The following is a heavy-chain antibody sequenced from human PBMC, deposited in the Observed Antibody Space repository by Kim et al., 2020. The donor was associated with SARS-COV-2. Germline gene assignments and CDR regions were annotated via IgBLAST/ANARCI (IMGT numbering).Heavy chain of an antibody. V-gene: IGHV4-34*13. CDR3: ARGEERRGYYYDY. D-gene: IGHD3-22*01. Sequence: IPALTSRCTISGDTSKNQCSLKLSSVTAADTAVYYCARGEERRGYYYDYWGQGTLVTVSS. J-gene: IGHJ4*02.